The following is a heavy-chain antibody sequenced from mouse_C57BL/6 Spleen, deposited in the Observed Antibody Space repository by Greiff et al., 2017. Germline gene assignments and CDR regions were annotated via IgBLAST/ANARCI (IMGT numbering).Heavy chain of an antibody. CDR1: GYTFTDYE. CDR3: TRAAGGSSYEDWYFDV. CDR2: IDPETGGT. D-gene: IGHD1-1*01. V-gene: IGHV1-15*01. J-gene: IGHJ1*03. Sequence: ESGAELVRPGASVTLSCKASGYTFTDYEMHWVKQTPVHGLEWIGAIDPETGGTAYNQKFKGKAILTADKSSSTAYMELRSLTSEDSAVYYCTRAAGGSSYEDWYFDVWGTGTTVTVSS.